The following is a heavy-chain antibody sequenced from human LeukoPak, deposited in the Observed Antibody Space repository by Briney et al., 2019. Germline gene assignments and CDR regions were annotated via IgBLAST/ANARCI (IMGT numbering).Heavy chain of an antibody. D-gene: IGHD5-18*01. CDR2: ISAYNGNT. V-gene: IGHV1-18*01. CDR3: ARDTVDTAMVPTDY. J-gene: IGHJ4*02. CDR1: GYTFTSYG. Sequence: VASVKVSCKASGYTFTSYGISWVRQAPGQGLEWMGWISAYNGNTNYAQKLQGRVTMTTDTSTSTAYIELRSLRSDDTAVYYCARDTVDTAMVPTDYWGQGTLVTVSS.